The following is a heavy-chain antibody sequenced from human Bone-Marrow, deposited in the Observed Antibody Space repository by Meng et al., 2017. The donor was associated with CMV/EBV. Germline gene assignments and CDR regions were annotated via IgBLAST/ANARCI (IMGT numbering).Heavy chain of an antibody. V-gene: IGHV1-69*04. CDR2: IIPILGIA. J-gene: IGHJ6*02. CDR1: GGTFSSYT. D-gene: IGHD6-6*01. Sequence: SVKVSCKASGGTFSSYTISWVRQAPGQGLEWMGRIIPILGIANYAQKFQGRVTITADKSTSTAYMELSSLRSEDTAVYYCARDLVVYYYYYGMDVWGQGTTVTVSS. CDR3: ARDLVVYYYYYGMDV.